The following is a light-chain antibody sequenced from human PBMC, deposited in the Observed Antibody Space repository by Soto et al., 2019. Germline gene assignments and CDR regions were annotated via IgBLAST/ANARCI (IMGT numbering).Light chain of an antibody. Sequence: DIAMTQSPSSLSASVGDRVTITCRVSQSISSNLNWYQQKPGKAPKLLIYAASSLQSGVPSRFSGSGSGTDFALTISSLQPEDFATYYCQQSYSTPDTFGGGTKVEIK. CDR1: QSISSN. J-gene: IGKJ4*01. V-gene: IGKV1-39*01. CDR3: QQSYSTPDT. CDR2: AAS.